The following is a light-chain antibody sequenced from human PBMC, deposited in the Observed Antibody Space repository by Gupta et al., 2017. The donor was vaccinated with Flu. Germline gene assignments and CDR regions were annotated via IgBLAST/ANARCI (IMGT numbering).Light chain of an antibody. V-gene: IGKV3-20*01. Sequence: IVLTQSPGTLSLSPGERATLSCRATQSVSSNSLVWYQQKPGQAPRLLVYDASSRATGTPDRFSGSGSGTDFTLSISRLEPEDFAVYYGQQDGSSPTFGQGTKVEIK. CDR3: QQDGSSPT. CDR2: DAS. J-gene: IGKJ1*01. CDR1: QSVSSNS.